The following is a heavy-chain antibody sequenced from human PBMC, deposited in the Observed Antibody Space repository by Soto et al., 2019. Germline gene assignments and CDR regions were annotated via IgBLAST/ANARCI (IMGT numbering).Heavy chain of an antibody. CDR1: GDSVSNDNYY. V-gene: IGHV4-61*01. J-gene: IGHJ4*02. CDR3: ARSQRGRTAFTFDY. CDR2: IYYSGTT. D-gene: IGHD3-16*01. Sequence: SETLSLTCAVSGDSVSNDNYYWSWIRQPPGKGLEWIGYIYYSGTTNYNSYLKSRLSLSVDMSKNQFSLKLASVTAADTAVYFCARSQRGRTAFTFDYWGQGALVTVS.